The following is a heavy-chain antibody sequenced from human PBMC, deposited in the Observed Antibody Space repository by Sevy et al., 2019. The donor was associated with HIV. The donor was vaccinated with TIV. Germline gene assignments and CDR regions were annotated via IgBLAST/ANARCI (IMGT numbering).Heavy chain of an antibody. Sequence: GGPLRLSCAASGFTFSSYEMNWVRQAPGKGLEWVSYISSSGSTIYYADSVKGRFTISRDNAKNSLYLQMNSLRAEDTAVYYCARWGFGLSPFISWGQGTLVTVSS. D-gene: IGHD3-10*01. CDR1: GFTFSSYE. V-gene: IGHV3-48*03. CDR2: ISSSGSTI. J-gene: IGHJ4*02. CDR3: ARWGFGLSPFIS.